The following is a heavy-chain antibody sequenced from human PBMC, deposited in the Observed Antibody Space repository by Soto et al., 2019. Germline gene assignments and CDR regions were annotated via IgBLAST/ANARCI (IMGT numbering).Heavy chain of an antibody. V-gene: IGHV3-48*02. J-gene: IGHJ6*02. D-gene: IGHD3-22*01. CDR2: ISSSSSTI. Sequence: PGGSLRLSCAASGFTFSSYSMNWVRQAPGKWLEWVSYISSSSSTIYYADSVKGRFTISRDNAKNSLYLQMNSLRDEDTAVYYCARLVVGYYYYGMDVWGQGXTVTVYS. CDR3: ARLVVGYYYYGMDV. CDR1: GFTFSSYS.